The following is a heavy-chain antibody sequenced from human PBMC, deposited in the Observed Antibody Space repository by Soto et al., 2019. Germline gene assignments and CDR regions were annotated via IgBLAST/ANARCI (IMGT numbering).Heavy chain of an antibody. V-gene: IGHV3-23*01. CDR2: ISGSGGST. J-gene: IGHJ4*02. D-gene: IGHD2-15*01. CDR3: ATDLVVVAAGPTFDY. Sequence: GGSLRLSCAASGFTFSSYAMSWVRQAPGKGLEWVSAISGSGGSTYYTDSVKGRFTISRDNSKNTLYLQMNSLRAEDTAVYYCATDLVVVAAGPTFDYWGQGTLVTVSS. CDR1: GFTFSSYA.